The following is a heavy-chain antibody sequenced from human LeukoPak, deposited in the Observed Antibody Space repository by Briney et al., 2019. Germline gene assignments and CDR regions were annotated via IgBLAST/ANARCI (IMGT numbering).Heavy chain of an antibody. J-gene: IGHJ3*02. CDR1: GYTFTSYY. D-gene: IGHD2-15*01. V-gene: IGHV1-46*01. CDR2: INPSGGST. Sequence: GASVKVSCKASGYTFTSYYMHWVRQAPEQGLEWMGIINPSGGSTSYAQKFQGRVTITADKSTSTAYMELSSLRSEDTAVYYCARDRKYCSGGSCYRPDAFDIWGQGTMVTVSS. CDR3: ARDRKYCSGGSCYRPDAFDI.